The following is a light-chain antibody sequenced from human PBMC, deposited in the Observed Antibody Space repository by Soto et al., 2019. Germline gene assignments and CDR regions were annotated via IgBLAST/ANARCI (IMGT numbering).Light chain of an antibody. J-gene: IGLJ1*01. V-gene: IGLV3-21*02. CDR3: QVWDSSSDHYV. CDR1: NIGDKS. CDR2: DNS. Sequence: SYDLTQPPSVSVAPGQTGRVTCGGDNIGDKSVHWYQQKPGQSPVLVVYDNSDRPSGIPERLSCSNSGSPATLTISRFEGRDEADYYCQVWDSSSDHYVFGTGTKVTVL.